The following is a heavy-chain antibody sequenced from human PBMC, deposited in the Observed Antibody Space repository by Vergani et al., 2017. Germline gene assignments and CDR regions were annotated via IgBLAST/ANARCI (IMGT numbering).Heavy chain of an antibody. V-gene: IGHV1-46*03. D-gene: IGHD4-17*01. CDR3: ARVHRDYGVNY. Sequence: QVQLVQSGAEVKKPGASVKVSCKASGYTFTSYYMHWVRQAPGQGLEWRGIINPSGGSTSYAQKFQGSVTMTRDTSTSTVYMELSSLRSEETAVYYCARVHRDYGVNYGGQGTLVTVSS. CDR1: GYTFTSYY. J-gene: IGHJ4*02. CDR2: INPSGGST.